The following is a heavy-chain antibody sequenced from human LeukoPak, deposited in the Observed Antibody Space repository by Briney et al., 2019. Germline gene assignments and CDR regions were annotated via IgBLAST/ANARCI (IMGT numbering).Heavy chain of an antibody. J-gene: IGHJ4*02. Sequence: GGSLRLFCAASEFTFSSYAMNWVRQAPGKGLEGVSGISGSGGSTYYADSVKGRFTISRDNSKNTLYLQMNSLRAEDTAVYYCAKDPHARIPGGVLHWGQGTLVTVSS. CDR1: EFTFSSYA. V-gene: IGHV3-23*01. CDR3: AKDPHARIPGGVLH. D-gene: IGHD6-13*01. CDR2: ISGSGGST.